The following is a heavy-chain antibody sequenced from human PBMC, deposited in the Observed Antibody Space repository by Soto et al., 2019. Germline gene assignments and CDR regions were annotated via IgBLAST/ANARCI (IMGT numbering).Heavy chain of an antibody. CDR1: GRIFSSFP. D-gene: IGHD3-10*02. CDR2: VISASGSV. V-gene: IGHV1-69*06. CDR3: AGVGSRDAYDYVLDH. Sequence: QVQVVQSGAEVKKPGSSVKISCKASGRIFSSFPTSWVRQVPGQGLEWMGGVISASGSVTYAPKFQGRVTITAVNSAGIGYMELTSLTSEDTAIYYCAGVGSRDAYDYVLDHWGPGTMVTVSS. J-gene: IGHJ1*01.